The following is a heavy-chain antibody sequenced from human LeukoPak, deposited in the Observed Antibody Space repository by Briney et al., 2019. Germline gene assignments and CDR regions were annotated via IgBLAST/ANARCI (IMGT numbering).Heavy chain of an antibody. J-gene: IGHJ4*02. V-gene: IGHV3-74*03. D-gene: IGHD5-12*01. CDR2: LSSDGSRS. Sequence: GSLRLSCVTSGLPFTTYWIHWIRQAPGKGLEWVSRLSSDGSRSTYADSVKGRFIISRDNAKKTVYLQMNSLRVEDTAFYFCARFAAYEYHFDYWGRGALVTVSS. CDR1: GLPFTTYW. CDR3: ARFAAYEYHFDY.